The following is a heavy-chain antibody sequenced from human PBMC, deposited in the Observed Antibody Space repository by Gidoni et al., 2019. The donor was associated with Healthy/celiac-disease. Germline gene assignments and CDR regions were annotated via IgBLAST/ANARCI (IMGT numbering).Heavy chain of an antibody. CDR3: ASIQGPYNWNYSLGDY. CDR2: IYYSGST. V-gene: IGHV4-30-4*01. D-gene: IGHD1-7*01. Sequence: QVQLQESGPGLVKPSQTLSLTCTVSGGSISSGDYYWSWIRQPPGKGLEWIGYIYYSGSTYYNPSLKSRVTISVDTSKNQFSLKLSSVTAADTAVYYCASIQGPYNWNYSLGDYWGQGTLVTVSS. CDR1: GGSISSGDYY. J-gene: IGHJ4*02.